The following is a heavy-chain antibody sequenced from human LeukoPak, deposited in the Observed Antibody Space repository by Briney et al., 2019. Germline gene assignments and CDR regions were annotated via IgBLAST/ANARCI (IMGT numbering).Heavy chain of an antibody. J-gene: IGHJ4*02. V-gene: IGHV1-2*02. CDR1: GYTFTGYY. Sequence: ASVKVSCKASGYTFTGYYMHWVRQAPGQGLEWMGWINPNSGDTKYSQKFQGRVTMTRDPAISTAYMELSRLRSDDTVVYYCATQRGSYLWGTDFDYWGQGTLVTVSS. CDR3: ATQRGSYLWGTDFDY. D-gene: IGHD3-16*01. CDR2: INPNSGDT.